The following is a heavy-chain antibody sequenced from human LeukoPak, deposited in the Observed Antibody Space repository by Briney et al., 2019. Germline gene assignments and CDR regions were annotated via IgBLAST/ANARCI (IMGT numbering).Heavy chain of an antibody. CDR1: GFIFSDHY. J-gene: IGHJ4*02. D-gene: IGHD3-16*02. CDR3: ARTMITFGGVIVPMGFDY. CDR2: VSISGGTI. V-gene: IGHV3-11*01. Sequence: GGSLRLSCAASGFIFSDHYMSWIRQAPGKGLEWVSYVSISGGTIYYADSVKGRFAISRDNAKNSLYLQMGSLRAEDTAVYYCARTMITFGGVIVPMGFDYWGQGTLVTVSS.